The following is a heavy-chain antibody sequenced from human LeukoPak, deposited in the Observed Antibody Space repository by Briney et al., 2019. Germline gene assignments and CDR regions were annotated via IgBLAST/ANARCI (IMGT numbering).Heavy chain of an antibody. Sequence: SETLSITCTVSGGSISSYYWSWIRQPPGKGLEGSGYMYYSGSTNYNPSLKSRVHISVVTSKNQSSLKLRSVTAADKGADYCVRDFGPRHVWGQGPTVSVFS. V-gene: IGHV4-59*01. CDR1: GGSISSYY. J-gene: IGHJ6*02. D-gene: IGHD3-10*01. CDR2: MYYSGST. CDR3: VRDFGPRHV.